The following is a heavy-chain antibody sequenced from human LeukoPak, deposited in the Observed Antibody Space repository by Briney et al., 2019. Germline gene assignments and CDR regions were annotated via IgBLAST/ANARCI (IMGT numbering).Heavy chain of an antibody. D-gene: IGHD2-15*01. V-gene: IGHV1-18*01. J-gene: IGHJ3*02. CDR1: GYTFTSYD. Sequence: GASVKVSCKASGYTFTSYDISWMRQAPGQGLEWMGWISGYNGNTNYAQKFQGRLTMTTDTSTSTAYMELRSLRSDDTAVYCCARDGNCGSGSCYIDIWGQGTVVTVSS. CDR2: ISGYNGNT. CDR3: ARDGNCGSGSCYIDI.